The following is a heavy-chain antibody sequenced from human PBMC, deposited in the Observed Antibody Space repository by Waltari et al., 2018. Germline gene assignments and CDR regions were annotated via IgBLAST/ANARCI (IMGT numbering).Heavy chain of an antibody. J-gene: IGHJ4*02. CDR2: INHSGST. V-gene: IGHV4-34*01. D-gene: IGHD3-16*01. CDR1: GGSFSGYY. Sequence: QVQLQQWGAGLLKPSETLSLTCAVYGGSFSGYYWSWIRQPPGKGLEWIGEINHSGSTNYNPSLKSRVTISVDTSKNQFSLKLSSVTAADTAVYYCARGYVSPSDFDYWGQGTLVTVSS. CDR3: ARGYVSPSDFDY.